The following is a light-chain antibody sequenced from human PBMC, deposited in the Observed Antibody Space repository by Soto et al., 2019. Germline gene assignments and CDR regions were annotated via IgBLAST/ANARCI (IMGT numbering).Light chain of an antibody. CDR2: EVS. CDR1: SRDVGGYNY. Sequence: QSALTQPASVSGSPGQSITISCTGTSRDVGGYNYVSWYQQHPGKAPKLMIYEVSNRPSGVSNRFSGSKSGNPASLTISGLQAEDEADYYCSSYTSSSTMFGGGTKVTVL. CDR3: SSYTSSSTM. J-gene: IGLJ3*02. V-gene: IGLV2-14*01.